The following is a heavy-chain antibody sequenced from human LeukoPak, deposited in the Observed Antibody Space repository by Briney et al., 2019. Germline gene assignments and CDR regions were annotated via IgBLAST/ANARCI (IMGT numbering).Heavy chain of an antibody. J-gene: IGHJ4*02. CDR1: GGTFSSYA. CDR2: IIPIFGIA. Sequence: SVKVSCKASGGTFSSYAISWVRQAPGQGLEWMGRIIPIFGIANYAQMFQGRVTITADKSTSTAYMELSSLRSEDTAVYYCARDTGMATIKHFDYWGQGTLVTVSS. CDR3: ARDTGMATIKHFDY. D-gene: IGHD5-24*01. V-gene: IGHV1-69*04.